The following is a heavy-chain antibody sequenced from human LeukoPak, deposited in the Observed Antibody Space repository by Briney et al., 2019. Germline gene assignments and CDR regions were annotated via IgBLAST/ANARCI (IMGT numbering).Heavy chain of an antibody. D-gene: IGHD2-2*01. CDR3: ARLDRYCSSTSCYEPYYMDV. CDR2: ITSSSTYI. J-gene: IGHJ6*03. CDR1: GFTFSIYN. Sequence: KPGGSLRLSCAASGFTFSIYNMNWVRQAPGKGLEWVSSITSSSTYIYYPDSVKGRFTISRDKAKNSLYLQMNSLRSEDTAVYYCARLDRYCSSTSCYEPYYMDVWGKGTTVTVSS. V-gene: IGHV3-21*04.